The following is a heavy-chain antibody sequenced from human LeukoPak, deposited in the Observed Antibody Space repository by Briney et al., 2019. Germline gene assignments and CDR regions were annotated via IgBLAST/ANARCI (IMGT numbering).Heavy chain of an antibody. CDR2: IIYDGSNK. J-gene: IGHJ3*02. CDR1: GFTFSSYA. D-gene: IGHD6-13*01. V-gene: IGHV3-30*04. CDR3: ARDLDSSSSPLWDAGDI. Sequence: GGSMMLFCSASGFTFSSYALHCFRRQPAKELVWVAVIIYDGSNKYYEDSLKRRFTISRDNSKNTLYLQMNTLGAEDTHVYYCARDLDSSSSPLWDAGDIWGQGTMVTVSS.